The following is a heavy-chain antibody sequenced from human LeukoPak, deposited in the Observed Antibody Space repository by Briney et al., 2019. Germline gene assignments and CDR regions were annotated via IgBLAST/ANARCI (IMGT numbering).Heavy chain of an antibody. D-gene: IGHD4-11*01. Sequence: ASVKVSCKASGYTFTSYDINWVRQATGQGLEWMGWMNPNSGNTGYAQKFQGRVTMTRNTSMSTAYMELSSLRSEDTAVYYCARDRAMTTVTNDAFDIWGQGTMVTVSS. CDR3: ARDRAMTTVTNDAFDI. CDR1: GYTFTSYD. J-gene: IGHJ3*02. V-gene: IGHV1-8*01. CDR2: MNPNSGNT.